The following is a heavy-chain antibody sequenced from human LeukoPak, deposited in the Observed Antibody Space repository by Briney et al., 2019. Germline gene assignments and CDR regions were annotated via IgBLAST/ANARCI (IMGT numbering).Heavy chain of an antibody. Sequence: GGSLRLSCAASGFTSSSYSMNWVRQAPGKGLEWVSSISSSSSYIYYADSVKGRFTISRDNAKNSLYLQMNSLRAEDTAVYYCARDRGGVGSGSYYLLYYFDYWGQGTLVTVSS. CDR1: GFTSSSYS. D-gene: IGHD3-10*01. V-gene: IGHV3-21*01. CDR3: ARDRGGVGSGSYYLLYYFDY. CDR2: ISSSSSYI. J-gene: IGHJ4*02.